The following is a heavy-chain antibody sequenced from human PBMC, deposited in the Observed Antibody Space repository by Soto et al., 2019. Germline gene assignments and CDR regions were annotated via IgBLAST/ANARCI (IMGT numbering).Heavy chain of an antibody. J-gene: IGHJ6*02. CDR1: GFLLSVSA. CDR2: IRNKANNYAT. V-gene: IGHV3-73*01. Sequence: PVGSLRLSCEASGFLLSVSAVHWVRQASGKGLEWVGRIRNKANNYATAYAASVKGRFTVSRDDSKNTAYLQMNSLKTEDSAVYYCNRLEYDVDVWGQGTTVTVSS. CDR3: NRLEYDVDV.